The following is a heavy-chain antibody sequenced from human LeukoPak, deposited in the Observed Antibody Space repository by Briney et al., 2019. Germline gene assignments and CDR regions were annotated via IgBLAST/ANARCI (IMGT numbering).Heavy chain of an antibody. CDR1: GFTFSSSS. J-gene: IGHJ4*02. D-gene: IGHD5-18*01. CDR2: ISGTSATI. Sequence: GGSLRLSCAASGFTFSSSSMNWVRQAPGKGLEWVSYISGTSATIYYADSVKGRFTISRDNAKNSLYLQLNSLRAEDTAVYYCARGRGYSFGHGGYTDHWGQGTLVTVSS. V-gene: IGHV3-48*01. CDR3: ARGRGYSFGHGGYTDH.